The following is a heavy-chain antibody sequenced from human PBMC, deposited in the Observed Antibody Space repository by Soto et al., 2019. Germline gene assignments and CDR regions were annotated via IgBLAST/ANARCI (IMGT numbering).Heavy chain of an antibody. Sequence: GGSLRLSCAASGFTFSSYAMSWVRQAPGKGLEWVSAISGSGGSTYYADSVKGRFTISRDNAKNTLYLQMNSLRAEDTAVFYCGRGGSDSPMAPGYWGQGTLVTVSS. V-gene: IGHV3-23*01. D-gene: IGHD5-18*01. CDR3: GRGGSDSPMAPGY. CDR1: GFTFSSYA. J-gene: IGHJ4*02. CDR2: ISGSGGST.